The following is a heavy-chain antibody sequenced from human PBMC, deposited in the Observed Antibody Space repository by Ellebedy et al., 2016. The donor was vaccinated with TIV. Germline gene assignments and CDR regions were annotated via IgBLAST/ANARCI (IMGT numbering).Heavy chain of an antibody. J-gene: IGHJ4*02. V-gene: IGHV4-59*01. CDR3: AREPYDFWSGYGGYFDF. Sequence: MPSETLSLTCTVSGGSISPYYWSWIRQPPGKGLEWIGYIYYSGSTKYNPSLKTRLTLSADPSKTQVSLILSSVTSADTAVYYCAREPYDFWSGYGGYFDFWGPGSLVTVSS. D-gene: IGHD3-3*01. CDR2: IYYSGST. CDR1: GGSISPYY.